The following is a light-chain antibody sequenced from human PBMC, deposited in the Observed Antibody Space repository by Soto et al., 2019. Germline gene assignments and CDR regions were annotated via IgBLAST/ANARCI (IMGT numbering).Light chain of an antibody. CDR3: CSYGGSYTWV. J-gene: IGLJ3*02. Sequence: QSALTQPRSVSGSPGQSVTISCTGASGDVGGYNFVSWYQQHPGKAPTLMIFDVSQRPSGVPDRFSDSKSGNTASLTISGLQAEDEADYYCCSYGGSYTWVFGGGTKLTVL. V-gene: IGLV2-11*01. CDR2: DVS. CDR1: SGDVGGYNF.